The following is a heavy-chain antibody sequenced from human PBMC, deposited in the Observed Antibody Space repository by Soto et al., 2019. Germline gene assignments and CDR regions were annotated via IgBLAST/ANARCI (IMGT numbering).Heavy chain of an antibody. CDR3: ARDLDGSGSYVEINRDPEKGYYYYGMDV. Sequence: GGSLRLSCAASGFTFSSYGMHWVRQAPGKGLEWVAVIWYDGSNKYYADSVKGRFTISRDNSKNTLYLQMNSLRAEDKAVYYCARDLDGSGSYVEINRDPEKGYYYYGMDVWGQGTTVTVSS. J-gene: IGHJ6*02. CDR2: IWYDGSNK. D-gene: IGHD3-10*01. CDR1: GFTFSSYG. V-gene: IGHV3-33*01.